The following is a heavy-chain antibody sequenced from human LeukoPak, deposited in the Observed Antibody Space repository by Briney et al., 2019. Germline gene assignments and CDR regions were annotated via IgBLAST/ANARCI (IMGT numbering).Heavy chain of an antibody. J-gene: IGHJ4*02. CDR3: ARPPSRGYSPSFEY. CDR2: IYPDDSDT. Sequence: GESLKISCKGSGYSFGNRWIGWVRQMPGKGLEWMGIIYPDDSDTIYGPSFEGQVTISADKSISTAYLQWSSLKASDTAMYYCARPPSRGYSPSFEYWGQGTLVTVSS. V-gene: IGHV5-51*01. D-gene: IGHD2-2*03. CDR1: GYSFGNRW.